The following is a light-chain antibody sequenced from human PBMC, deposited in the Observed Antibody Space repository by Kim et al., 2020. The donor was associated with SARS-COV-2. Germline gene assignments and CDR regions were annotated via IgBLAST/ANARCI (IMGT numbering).Light chain of an antibody. CDR2: DNN. CDR3: GTWDSSLNVVV. Sequence: QRDTSASSGRSTNMGNKYVTWDQHVPRKAPKIHMYDNNRRHSGSPDRFSGSKSGASATLGITGLQAGDEAEYYCGTWDSSLNVVVFGGGTQLTVL. V-gene: IGLV1-51*01. CDR1: STNMGNKY. J-gene: IGLJ2*01.